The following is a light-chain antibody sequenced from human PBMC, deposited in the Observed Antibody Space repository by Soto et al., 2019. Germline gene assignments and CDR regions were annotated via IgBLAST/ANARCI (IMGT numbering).Light chain of an antibody. CDR1: SSDVGGYNY. Sequence: SVLTQPASLSWAPGQSIAISFTGASSDVGGYNYVSWYQHHPGKAPKLMVYDVSNRPSGVSNRFSGSKSGNTASLTISGLQAEDEADYYCSSYTSSSTYVFGTGTKVTVL. CDR2: DVS. V-gene: IGLV2-14*03. J-gene: IGLJ1*01. CDR3: SSYTSSSTYV.